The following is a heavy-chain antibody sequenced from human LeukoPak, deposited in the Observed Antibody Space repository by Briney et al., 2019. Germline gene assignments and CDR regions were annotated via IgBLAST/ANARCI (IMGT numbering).Heavy chain of an antibody. J-gene: IGHJ4*02. CDR3: ARGIPPEY. D-gene: IGHD1-14*01. CDR2: INHSGST. CDR1: GGSFSGYY. V-gene: IGHV4-34*01. Sequence: SSETLSLTCAVYGGSFSGYYWSWIRQPPGQGLEWIGEINHSGSTNYNPSLKSRVTISVDTSKNQFYLKLSSVTAEDTAVYYCARGIPPEYWGQGTLVTVSS.